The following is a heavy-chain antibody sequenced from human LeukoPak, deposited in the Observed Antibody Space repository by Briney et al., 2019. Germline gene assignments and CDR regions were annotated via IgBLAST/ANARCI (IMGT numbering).Heavy chain of an antibody. J-gene: IGHJ2*01. CDR2: INHDGRET. CDR3: ARAKEVMTGPWYFDL. Sequence: GGSLRLSCLGSGFNFRYFWMSWVRQAPGKGLEWVANINHDGRETYYADSVKGRFIISRDNAKDSLYLQMNSLRAEDTAVYYCARAKEVMTGPWYFDLWGRGTLVTVSS. CDR1: GFNFRYFW. V-gene: IGHV3-7*03. D-gene: IGHD3-22*01.